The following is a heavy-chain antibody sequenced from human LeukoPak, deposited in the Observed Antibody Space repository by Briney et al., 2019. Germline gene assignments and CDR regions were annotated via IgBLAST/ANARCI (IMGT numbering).Heavy chain of an antibody. Sequence: GGSLRLSCAASGFTFSSYGMSWVRQAPGKGLEWVSVIYSGGSTYYADSVKGRFTISRDNSKNTLYLQMNSLRAEDTAVYYCAASSGWFDFDYWGQGTLVTVSS. CDR1: GFTFSSYG. CDR2: IYSGGST. V-gene: IGHV3-53*01. D-gene: IGHD6-19*01. J-gene: IGHJ4*02. CDR3: AASSGWFDFDY.